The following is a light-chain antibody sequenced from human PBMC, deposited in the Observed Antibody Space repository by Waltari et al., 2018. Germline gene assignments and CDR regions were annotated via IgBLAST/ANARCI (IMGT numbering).Light chain of an antibody. CDR3: QQYRNLWT. CDR2: KAS. J-gene: IGKJ1*01. V-gene: IGKV1-5*03. Sequence: DIQMTQSPSTLSASVGDRVTITSRASQSLSNWLPWYQQKPGKAPKVRIYKASTLESGVPSRFSGSGSGTEFTLTISSLQPDDFATYYCQQYRNLWTFGQGTKVEIK. CDR1: QSLSNW.